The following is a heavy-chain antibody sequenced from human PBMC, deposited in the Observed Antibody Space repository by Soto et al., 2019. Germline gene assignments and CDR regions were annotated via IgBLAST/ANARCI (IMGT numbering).Heavy chain of an antibody. V-gene: IGHV4-31*03. CDR2: IFYSRTT. CDR3: ARESPGELAEYFDF. Sequence: SETLSLTCTVSGGSINSGGYYWTWIRQHPGKGLEWIGYIFYSRTTSYNPSLKSRVTISGDTSKNQFSLTLRAVTAADSAAYYCARESPGELAEYFDFLVLVTPDTFSS. D-gene: IGHD1-7*01. J-gene: IGHJ4*02. CDR1: GGSINSGGYY.